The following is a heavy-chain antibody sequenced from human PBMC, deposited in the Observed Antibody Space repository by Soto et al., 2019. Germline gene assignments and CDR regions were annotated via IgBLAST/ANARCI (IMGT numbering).Heavy chain of an antibody. V-gene: IGHV3-23*01. CDR3: AKRDYDFWSGPTYFDY. D-gene: IGHD3-3*01. CDR1: GFTFSSYA. CDR2: ISGSGGST. J-gene: IGHJ4*02. Sequence: PGESLKISCAASGFTFSSYAMSWVRQAPGKGLEWVSAISGSGGSTYYADSVKGRFTISRDNSKNTLYLQMNSLRAEDTAVYYCAKRDYDFWSGPTYFDYWGQGTLVTVSS.